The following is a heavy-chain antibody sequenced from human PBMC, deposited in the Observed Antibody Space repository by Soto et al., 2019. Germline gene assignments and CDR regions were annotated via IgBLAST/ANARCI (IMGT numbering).Heavy chain of an antibody. J-gene: IGHJ4*02. V-gene: IGHV3-33*01. Sequence: PVGSLRLSCASSGFTFSSYGMHCVRQAPGKGLEWVAVIWYDGSNKYYADSVKGRFTISRDNSKNTLYLQMNSLRAEDTAVYYCARDSHYYGSGSYFKAYFDYWGQGTLVTVSS. CDR3: ARDSHYYGSGSYFKAYFDY. CDR2: IWYDGSNK. D-gene: IGHD3-10*01. CDR1: GFTFSSYG.